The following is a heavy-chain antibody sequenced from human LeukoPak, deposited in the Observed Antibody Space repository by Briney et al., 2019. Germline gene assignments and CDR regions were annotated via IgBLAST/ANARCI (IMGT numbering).Heavy chain of an antibody. J-gene: IGHJ4*02. CDR1: GGSISSYY. CDR3: AREVASAGLDY. D-gene: IGHD5-12*01. CDR2: IYYSGST. V-gene: IGHV4-59*01. Sequence: SETLSLTCTVSGGSISSYYWSWIRQPPGKGLEWIGYIYYSGSTNYNPSLKSRVTISVDTSKNQFSLKLSSVTAAATAVYYCAREVASAGLDYWGQGTLVTVSS.